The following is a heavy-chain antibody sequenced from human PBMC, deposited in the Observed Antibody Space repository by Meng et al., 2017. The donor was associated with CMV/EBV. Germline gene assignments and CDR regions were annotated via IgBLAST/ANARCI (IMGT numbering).Heavy chain of an antibody. V-gene: IGHV3-7*03. Sequence: GESLKISCAASGFTFSTYWMTWVRQAPGKGLEWVANIKQDGSEKYYVDSVKGRFTISRDNAKNSLYLQMNSLRAEDTALYYCARTDCSSTSCPKYYFDYWGQGTLVTVSS. D-gene: IGHD2-2*01. J-gene: IGHJ4*02. CDR1: GFTFSTYW. CDR2: IKQDGSEK. CDR3: ARTDCSSTSCPKYYFDY.